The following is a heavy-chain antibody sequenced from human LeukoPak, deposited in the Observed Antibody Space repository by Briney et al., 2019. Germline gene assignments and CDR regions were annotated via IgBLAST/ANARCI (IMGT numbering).Heavy chain of an antibody. CDR1: GGSIYSSNSY. CDR2: IFYGGST. J-gene: IGHJ5*02. Sequence: SETLSLTCTVSGGSIYSSNSYWGWIRQPPGKGLEWIGSIFYGGSTFYNPSLKRRVTISVDTSKNQFYLNVSSVTAADTAVYYCARDAKRFYAANWFDPWGQGTLVTVSS. CDR3: ARDAKRFYAANWFDP. D-gene: IGHD2-2*01. V-gene: IGHV4-39*07.